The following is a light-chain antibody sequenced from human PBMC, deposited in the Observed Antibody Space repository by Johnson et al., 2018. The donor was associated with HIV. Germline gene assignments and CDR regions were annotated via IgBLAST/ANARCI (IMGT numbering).Light chain of an antibody. CDR3: GTWDSSLSAYV. J-gene: IGLJ1*01. CDR1: SSNIGRNY. CDR2: DNN. Sequence: HSVLTQPPSVSAAPGQKVTISCSGSSSNIGRNYVSWYQQLPGTAPKLLIFDNNKRPSGIPDRFSASKSGTSATLGLTGLQTGDEADYYCGTWDSSLSAYVFGTGTKCTVL. V-gene: IGLV1-51*01.